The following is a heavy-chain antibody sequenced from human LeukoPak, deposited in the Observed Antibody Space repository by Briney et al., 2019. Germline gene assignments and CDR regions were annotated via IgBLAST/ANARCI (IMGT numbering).Heavy chain of an antibody. CDR1: GGSISSSSYY. J-gene: IGHJ4*02. Sequence: SETLSLTCTVSGGSISSSSYYWGWIRQPPGKGLEWIGSIYYSGSTYYNPSLKSRVTISVDKSKNQFSLKLSSVTAADTAVYYCARRYDFWTKYYFDYWGQGTLVTVSS. CDR2: IYYSGST. V-gene: IGHV4-39*07. D-gene: IGHD3-3*01. CDR3: ARRYDFWTKYYFDY.